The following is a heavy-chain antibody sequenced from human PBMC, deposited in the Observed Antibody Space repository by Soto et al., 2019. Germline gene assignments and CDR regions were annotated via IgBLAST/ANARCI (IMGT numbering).Heavy chain of an antibody. V-gene: IGHV4-31*03. CDR2: IYYSGST. D-gene: IGHD2-15*01. Sequence: QVQLQESGPGLVKPSQTLSLTCTVSGGSISSGGYYWSWIRQHPGKGLEWIGYIYYSGSTYYNPSLKSRVTISVDTSKNQFSLKLSSVTAADTPVYYCARRLEGYCSGGSCLNWFDPWGQGTLVTVSS. J-gene: IGHJ5*02. CDR1: GGSISSGGYY. CDR3: ARRLEGYCSGGSCLNWFDP.